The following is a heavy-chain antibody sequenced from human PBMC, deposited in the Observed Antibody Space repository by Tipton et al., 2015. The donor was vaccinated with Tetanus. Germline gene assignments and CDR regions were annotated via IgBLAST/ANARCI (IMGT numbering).Heavy chain of an antibody. CDR2: INHSGST. Sequence: TLSLTCAVYGGSFSGYYWSWIRQPPGKGLEWIAEINHSGSTKYNPSLKSRVTISVEKSKNQFSLKWTSVTAADTAVYYCASHLGSCTSTSCQPFAYWGQGTLVTVSS. V-gene: IGHV4-34*01. J-gene: IGHJ4*02. CDR3: ASHLGSCTSTSCQPFAY. CDR1: GGSFSGYY. D-gene: IGHD2-2*01.